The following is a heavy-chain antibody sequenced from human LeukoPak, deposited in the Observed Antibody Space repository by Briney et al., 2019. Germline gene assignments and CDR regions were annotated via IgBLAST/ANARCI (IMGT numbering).Heavy chain of an antibody. CDR1: GFTFSSYE. CDR2: ISSSGSTI. CDR3: ARERYSSGWDAFDV. D-gene: IGHD6-19*01. Sequence: PGGSLRLSCAASGFTFSSYEMNWVRQAPGKGLEWVSYISSSGSTIYYADSVKGRFTISRDTAKNSLSLQMNSLSAEDTAVYYCARERYSSGWDAFDVWGQGTKVTVSS. V-gene: IGHV3-48*03. J-gene: IGHJ3*01.